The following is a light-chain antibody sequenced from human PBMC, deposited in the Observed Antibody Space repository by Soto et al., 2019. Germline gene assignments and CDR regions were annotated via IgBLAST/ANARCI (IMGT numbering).Light chain of an antibody. Sequence: EIVITQSQATLSVSPARRATILSRASQSITSTLAWYQQKPGQAPRLFIYGASTRATGIPARFSGSGSGTEFTLTISSLQSEDFAVYYCQQYKKWPRTFGQGTKVDIK. CDR1: QSITST. CDR2: GAS. J-gene: IGKJ1*01. CDR3: QQYKKWPRT. V-gene: IGKV3-15*01.